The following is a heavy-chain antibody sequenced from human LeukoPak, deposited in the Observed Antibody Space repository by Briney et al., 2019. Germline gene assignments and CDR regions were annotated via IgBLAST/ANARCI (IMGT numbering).Heavy chain of an antibody. J-gene: IGHJ4*02. CDR1: GFTFSSYG. CDR2: ISYDGSNK. D-gene: IGHD3-3*01. V-gene: IGHV3-30*03. CDR3: AINSRFWSGYYSY. Sequence: PGGSLRLSRAASGFTFSSYGMHWVRQAPGKGLEWVAVISYDGSNKYYADSVKGRFTISRDNSKNTLYLQMNSLRAEDTAVYYCAINSRFWSGYYSYWGQGTLVTVSS.